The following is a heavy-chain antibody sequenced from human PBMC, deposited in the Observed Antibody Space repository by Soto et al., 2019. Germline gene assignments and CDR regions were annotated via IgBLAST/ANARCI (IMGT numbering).Heavy chain of an antibody. V-gene: IGHV3-48*02. CDR3: ARENFHSSLNWFDP. CDR2: ISSSSSTI. J-gene: IGHJ5*02. CDR1: GFTFSSYS. D-gene: IGHD6-6*01. Sequence: EVQLVESGGGLVQPGGSLRLSCAASGFTFSSYSMNWVRQAPGKGLEWVSYISSSSSTIYYADSVKGRFTISRDNAKNSLYRQMNSLRDEDTAVYYCARENFHSSLNWFDPWGQGTLVTVSS.